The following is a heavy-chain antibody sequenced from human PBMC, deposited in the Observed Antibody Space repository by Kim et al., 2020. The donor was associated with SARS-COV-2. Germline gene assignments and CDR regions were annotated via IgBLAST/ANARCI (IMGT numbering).Heavy chain of an antibody. CDR3: AKDKAAYYDSSGRGID. D-gene: IGHD3-22*01. J-gene: IGHJ4*02. V-gene: IGHV3-43*02. CDR2: ISGDGGST. CDR1: GFTFDDYA. Sequence: GGSLRLSCAASGFTFDDYAMHWVRQAPGKGLEWVSLISGDGGSTYYADSVKGRFTISRDNSKNSLYVQMNSLRTEDTALYYCAKDKAAYYDSSGRGIDWGQGTLVTVSS.